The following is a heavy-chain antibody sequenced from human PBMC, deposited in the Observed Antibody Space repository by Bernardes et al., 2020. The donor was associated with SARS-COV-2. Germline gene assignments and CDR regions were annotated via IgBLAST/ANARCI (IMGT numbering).Heavy chain of an antibody. CDR2: IRSKAHGATT. CDR1: GFTLGDYA. CDR3: TRHDFWSRYHWEY. J-gene: IGHJ4*02. V-gene: IGHV3-49*03. D-gene: IGHD3-3*01. Sequence: GGSLTLSCTASGFTLGDYAMSWFRQAPGKGLEWVGFIRSKAHGATTEYAASVKGRFTISRDDFKSIAYLQMNSLKTEDTAVYYCTRHDFWSRYHWEYWGQGTLVTVSS.